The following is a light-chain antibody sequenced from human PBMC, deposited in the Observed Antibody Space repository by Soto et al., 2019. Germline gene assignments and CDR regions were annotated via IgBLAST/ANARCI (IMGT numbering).Light chain of an antibody. Sequence: QSVLTQPASISGSLGQSITISCTGTRNDVGDYDYVSWYQQHPGKAPKLLIYDVTNRPSGVSTRFSGSKSGNTASLTISGLQPEDGADYYCISYTNRPIPYIFGTGTKVT. V-gene: IGLV2-14*03. CDR1: RNDVGDYDY. J-gene: IGLJ1*01. CDR3: ISYTNRPIPYI. CDR2: DVT.